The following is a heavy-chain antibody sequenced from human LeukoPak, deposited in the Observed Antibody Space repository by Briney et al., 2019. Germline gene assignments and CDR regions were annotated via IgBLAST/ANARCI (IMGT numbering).Heavy chain of an antibody. D-gene: IGHD3-3*02. J-gene: IGHJ4*02. Sequence: SETLSLTCTVSGGSISSGGYYWSWIRQPPGKGLEWIGYIYYSGSTNYNPSLKSRVTISVDTSKNQFPLKLSSVTAADTAVYYCARSHFWSGYYPYYWGQGTLVTVSS. CDR2: IYYSGST. CDR3: ARSHFWSGYYPYY. CDR1: GGSISSGGYY. V-gene: IGHV4-61*08.